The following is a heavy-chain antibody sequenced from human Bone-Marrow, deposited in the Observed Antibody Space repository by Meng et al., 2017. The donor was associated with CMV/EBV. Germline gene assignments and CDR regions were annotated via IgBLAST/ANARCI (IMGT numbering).Heavy chain of an antibody. Sequence: GGSLRLSCAASGFTFDDYAMHWVRQAPGKGLEWVSGIRWNSGSIGYADSVKGRFTISRDNAKNSRYLQMNSLRAEDTALFYCAKDIARGSRITIFGVVIIYSAFDIWGQGTMVAVSS. CDR1: GFTFDDYA. V-gene: IGHV3-9*01. CDR2: IRWNSGSI. J-gene: IGHJ3*02. CDR3: AKDIARGSRITIFGVVIIYSAFDI. D-gene: IGHD3-3*01.